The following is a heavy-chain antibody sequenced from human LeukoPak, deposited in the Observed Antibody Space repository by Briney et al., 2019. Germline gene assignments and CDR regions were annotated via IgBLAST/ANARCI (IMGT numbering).Heavy chain of an antibody. CDR1: GGPINSSSYY. J-gene: IGHJ4*02. Sequence: SETLSLTCTVSGGPINSSSYYWGWIRQPPGNGLEWIGSIYYSGSTYYNPSLKSRVTISVDTSKNQFSLKLTSVTAADTAVYYCARRNYFDSSGYTYWGQGTLVTVSS. V-gene: IGHV4-39*01. D-gene: IGHD3-22*01. CDR2: IYYSGST. CDR3: ARRNYFDSSGYTY.